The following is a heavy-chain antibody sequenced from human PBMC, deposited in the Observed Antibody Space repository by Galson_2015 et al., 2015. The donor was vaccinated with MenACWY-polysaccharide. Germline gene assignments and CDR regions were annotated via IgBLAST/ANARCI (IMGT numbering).Heavy chain of an antibody. CDR2: VSGSGGTT. CDR1: GFTFSSYV. CDR3: ATVPSAILGLNVYSYYGLEG. V-gene: IGHV3-23*01. Sequence: SLRLSCAASGFTFSSYVMTWVRQAPGKGLEWVSGVSGSGGTTDYADSVKGRFTISRDNSRSTVYLHMNSLRAEDTAVYYCATVPSAILGLNVYSYYGLEGWGQGTTVTVSS. D-gene: IGHD2-2*02. J-gene: IGHJ6*02.